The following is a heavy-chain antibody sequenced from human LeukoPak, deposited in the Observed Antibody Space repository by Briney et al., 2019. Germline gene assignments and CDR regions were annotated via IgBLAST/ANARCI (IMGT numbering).Heavy chain of an antibody. J-gene: IGHJ5*02. CDR1: GFTFSDNG. Sequence: PGGSLRLSCAASGFTFSDNGMQCVRQAPGKGLEWVAVISYDGSNKYYADSVKGRFTISRDNSKNTLYLQMNSLRAEDTAVYYCAKDVSGVVVAATVTVESWFDPWGQGTLVTVSS. V-gene: IGHV3-30*18. D-gene: IGHD2-15*01. CDR3: AKDVSGVVVAATVTVESWFDP. CDR2: ISYDGSNK.